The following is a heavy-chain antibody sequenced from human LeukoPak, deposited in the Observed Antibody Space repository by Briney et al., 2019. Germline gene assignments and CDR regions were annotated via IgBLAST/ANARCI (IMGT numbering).Heavy chain of an antibody. CDR3: ARVRLGVGDAFDI. Sequence: SETLSLTCTVSSGSISGYYWSWIRQPPGKRLEWIGYSYYSGSTSYSPSLKSRVTILVDTSKNQFSLKLSSVTPADTAVYFCARVRLGVGDAFDIWRQGTMVTVSS. V-gene: IGHV4-59*01. D-gene: IGHD3-10*01. CDR2: SYYSGST. J-gene: IGHJ3*02. CDR1: SGSISGYY.